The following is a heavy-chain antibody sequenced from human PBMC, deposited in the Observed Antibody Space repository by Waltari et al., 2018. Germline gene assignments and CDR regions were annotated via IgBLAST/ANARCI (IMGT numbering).Heavy chain of an antibody. J-gene: IGHJ5*02. CDR2: IVVGSGNT. D-gene: IGHD6-13*01. V-gene: IGHV1-58*01. Sequence: QMQLVQSGPEVKKPGTSVKVSCKASGFTFTSSAVQWVRQARGQRLEWIGWIVVGSGNTNDAQKFQERVTITRDMSTSTAYMELSSLRSEDTAMYYCARRYSSSWYYESWGQGTLVTVSS. CDR1: GFTFTSSA. CDR3: ARRYSSSWYYES.